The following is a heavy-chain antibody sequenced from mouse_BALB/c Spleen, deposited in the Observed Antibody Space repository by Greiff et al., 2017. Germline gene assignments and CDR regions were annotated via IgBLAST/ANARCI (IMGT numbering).Heavy chain of an antibody. D-gene: IGHD2-4*01. J-gene: IGHJ3*01. CDR3: ARSSMITTPWFAY. V-gene: IGHV1-20*02. CDR1: GYSFTGYF. Sequence: VQLQQSGPELVKPGASVKISCKASGYSFTGYFMNWVMQSHGKSLEWIGRINPYNGDTFYNQKFKGKATLTVDKSSSTAHMELRSLASEDSAVYYCARSSMITTPWFAYWGQGTLVTVSA. CDR2: INPYNGDT.